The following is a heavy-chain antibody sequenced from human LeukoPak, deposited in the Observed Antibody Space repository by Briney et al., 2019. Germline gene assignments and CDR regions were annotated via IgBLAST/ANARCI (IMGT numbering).Heavy chain of an antibody. D-gene: IGHD3-10*01. CDR3: ARSYGVGAFDI. J-gene: IGHJ3*02. CDR2: IIPILGIA. V-gene: IGHV1-69*02. Sequence: ASVKVSCKASGGTFISYTISWVRQAPGQGLEWMGRIIPILGIANYAQKFQGRVTITADKSTSTAYMELSSLRSEDTAVYYCARSYGVGAFDIWGQGAMVTVSS. CDR1: GGTFISYT.